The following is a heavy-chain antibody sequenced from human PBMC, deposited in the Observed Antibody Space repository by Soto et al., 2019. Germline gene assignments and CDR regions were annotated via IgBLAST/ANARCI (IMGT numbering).Heavy chain of an antibody. D-gene: IGHD3-10*01. CDR3: ARDERDSGSLDS. CDR2: IWYDGSNK. V-gene: IGHV3-33*01. Sequence: QVQLVESGGGVVQPGRSLRLSCAASGFTFSSYGMHWVRQAPGKGLEWVAVIWYDGSNKYYGNSVKGRFTISRDNSKNTLYLQMNSLRGEDTAVYYCARDERDSGSLDSGGQGTLVTVSS. CDR1: GFTFSSYG. J-gene: IGHJ4*02.